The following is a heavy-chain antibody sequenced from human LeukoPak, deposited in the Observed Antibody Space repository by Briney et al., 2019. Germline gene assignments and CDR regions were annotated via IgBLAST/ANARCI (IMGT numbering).Heavy chain of an antibody. D-gene: IGHD5-24*01. Sequence: GGSLRLSCAVSGFTFSNYDMHWVRQAPGKGLEWVSAISSSSSSYIYYADSIKGRFTISRDNAENSLYLQMNSLRAVDTAVYFCARGEEKATITALDSWGQGTLVTVSS. V-gene: IGHV3-21*01. J-gene: IGHJ4*02. CDR3: ARGEEKATITALDS. CDR1: GFTFSNYD. CDR2: ISSSSSSYI.